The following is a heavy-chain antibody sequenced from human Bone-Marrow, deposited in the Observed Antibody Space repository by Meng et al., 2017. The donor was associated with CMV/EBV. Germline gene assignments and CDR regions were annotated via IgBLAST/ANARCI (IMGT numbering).Heavy chain of an antibody. V-gene: IGHV1-2*02. CDR3: AKGYCSGGSCLGFCDD. CDR1: SGTFSSYA. Sequence: ASSKVSSWASSGTFSSYAISWVRQAPGQGLEWMGWINPNSGGTNYAQKFQGRVTMTRDTSISTAYMELSRLRSDDTAVYYCAKGYCSGGSCLGFCDDWGQGTLVTVSS. D-gene: IGHD2-15*01. CDR2: INPNSGGT. J-gene: IGHJ4*02.